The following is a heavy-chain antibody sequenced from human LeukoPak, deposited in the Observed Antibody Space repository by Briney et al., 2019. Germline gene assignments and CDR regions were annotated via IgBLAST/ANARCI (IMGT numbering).Heavy chain of an antibody. CDR1: GFTFSNYV. CDR3: ANEYSKGDV. J-gene: IGHJ3*01. D-gene: IGHD4-11*01. CDR2: ISGGGTST. Sequence: PGGSLRLSCVASGFTFSNYVMNWVRQAPGKGLECVSSISGGGTSTYYADSVKGRFTISRDNSKNTLYLQMSSLRAEDTAIYYCANEYSKGDVWGQGTTVTVSS. V-gene: IGHV3-23*01.